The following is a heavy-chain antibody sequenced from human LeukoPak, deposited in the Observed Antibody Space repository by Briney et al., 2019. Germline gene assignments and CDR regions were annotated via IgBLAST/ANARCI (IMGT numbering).Heavy chain of an antibody. J-gene: IGHJ4*02. V-gene: IGHV1-2*02. Sequence: ASVKVSCKASGYTFTHYYIHWVRQAPGQGIEWMAWINPNSGGTYYAQNFHDRITLTRDTSISTAYMELSRLRSDDTAIYYCARANALYCSSTSCLCDYWGQGTRVSVFS. D-gene: IGHD2-2*01. CDR3: ARANALYCSSTSCLCDY. CDR1: GYTFTHYY. CDR2: INPNSGGT.